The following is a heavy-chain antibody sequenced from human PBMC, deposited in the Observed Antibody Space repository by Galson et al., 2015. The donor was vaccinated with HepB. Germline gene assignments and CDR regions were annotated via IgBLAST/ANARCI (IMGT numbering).Heavy chain of an antibody. CDR3: ARLDSSGYFY. Sequence: QSGAEVKKPGESLKISCKGSGYSFTSYWIGWVRQRPGKGLEWMGIIYPGGSDTTYSPSFQGQVTISVDKSINTAYLHWSSLKASDTAMFYCARLDSSGYFYWGQGTLVTVSS. V-gene: IGHV5-51*01. J-gene: IGHJ4*02. CDR2: IYPGGSDT. CDR1: GYSFTSYW. D-gene: IGHD3-22*01.